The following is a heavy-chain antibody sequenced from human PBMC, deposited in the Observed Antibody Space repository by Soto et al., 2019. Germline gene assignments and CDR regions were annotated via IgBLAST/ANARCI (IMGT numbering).Heavy chain of an antibody. CDR2: IYYSGST. CDR1: GGSISSYY. D-gene: IGHD3-10*01. V-gene: IGHV4-59*01. Sequence: QVQLQESGPGLVKPSETLSLTCTVSGGSISSYYWSWIRQPPGKGLEWIGYIYYSGSTNYNPSLKGRVTISVDTSKNQFSLKLNSVTAADTAVYYCARGKYYYGSGSYWGYGMDVWGQGSTVTVSS. CDR3: ARGKYYYGSGSYWGYGMDV. J-gene: IGHJ6*02.